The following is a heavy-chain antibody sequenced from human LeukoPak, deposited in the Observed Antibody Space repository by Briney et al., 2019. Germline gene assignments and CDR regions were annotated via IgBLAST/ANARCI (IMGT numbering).Heavy chain of an antibody. CDR1: GFTFSTYA. CDR3: AKGREWELLCPGMDV. V-gene: IGHV3-23*01. Sequence: GGSLRLSCTASGFTFSTYAMSWVRQAPGKGLEWVSAISGSGGSTYYADSVKGRFTISRDNSKNTLYLQMNSLRAEDTAVYYCAKGREWELLCPGMDVWGQGTTVTVSS. D-gene: IGHD1-26*01. J-gene: IGHJ6*02. CDR2: ISGSGGST.